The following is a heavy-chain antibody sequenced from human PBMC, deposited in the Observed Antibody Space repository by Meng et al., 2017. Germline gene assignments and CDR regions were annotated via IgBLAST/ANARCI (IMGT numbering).Heavy chain of an antibody. CDR1: GYNFPDYY. V-gene: IGHV1-2*06. D-gene: IGHD6-25*01. CDR3: ARDEDISAAGKLFGDY. CDR2: INPKSGDT. J-gene: IGHJ4*02. Sequence: VQLLPCGAEVKKPGASVKVSCKPSGYNFPDYYIHWVRRAPGQGLEWMGRINPKSGDTHYAQKFQARVTMTGDTSISTAYMELSGLRSDDTAMYYCARDEDISAAGKLFGDYWGQGTLVTVSS.